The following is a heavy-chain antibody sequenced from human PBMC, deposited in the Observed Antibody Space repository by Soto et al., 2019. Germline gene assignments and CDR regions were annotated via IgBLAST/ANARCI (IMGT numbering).Heavy chain of an antibody. J-gene: IGHJ4*02. Sequence: EVQLLESGGGLVQPGGSLRLSCTASGFTFGSYAMTWVRQAPGKGPEWVSAITAGGDSTYYADSVQGRLTISRDNSRTTLYLQMNSLRAEDTALYYCAKVGVRYCSGGSCYFHYWGQGTLVTVSS. V-gene: IGHV3-23*01. CDR3: AKVGVRYCSGGSCYFHY. CDR2: ITAGGDST. CDR1: GFTFGSYA. D-gene: IGHD2-15*01.